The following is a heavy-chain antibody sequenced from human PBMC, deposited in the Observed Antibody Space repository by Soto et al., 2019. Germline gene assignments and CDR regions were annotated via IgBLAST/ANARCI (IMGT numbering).Heavy chain of an antibody. J-gene: IGHJ4*02. D-gene: IGHD7-27*01. CDR2: ISSSGSST. CDR3: AKPPRNWAEFINYFDY. CDR1: GFTFSNYA. Sequence: GGSLRLSCAASGFTFSNYAMTWVRQAPGKGLEWVSAISSSGSSTYSADSVKGRFTISRDNSKHTLYLQMNSLRAEDTARYYCAKPPRNWAEFINYFDYWGQGTLVTVSS. V-gene: IGHV3-23*01.